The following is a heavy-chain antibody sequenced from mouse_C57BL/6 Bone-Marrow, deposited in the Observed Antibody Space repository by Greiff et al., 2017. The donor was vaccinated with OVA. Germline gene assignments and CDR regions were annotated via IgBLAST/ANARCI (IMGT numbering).Heavy chain of an antibody. CDR1: GYTFTDHT. V-gene: IGHV1-78*01. D-gene: IGHD1-1*01. J-gene: IGHJ1*03. Sequence: VQLQQSDAELVKPGASVKISCKVSGYTFTDHTIHWMKQRPEQGLEWIGYIYPRDGSTKYNERFRGKDPRTADKSSITAYMQPNSLTSEYSAVYFCAIYYYCSSYFYWYFDVWGTGTTVTVSS. CDR3: AIYYYCSSYFYWYFDV. CDR2: IYPRDGST.